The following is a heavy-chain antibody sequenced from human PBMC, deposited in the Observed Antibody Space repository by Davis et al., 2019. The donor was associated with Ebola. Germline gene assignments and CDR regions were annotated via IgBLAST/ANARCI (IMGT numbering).Heavy chain of an antibody. CDR2: IGGSDGHK. D-gene: IGHD3-16*01. CDR3: AKDIRGRPFCDAFDI. CDR1: GFTFSSYA. J-gene: IGHJ3*02. V-gene: IGHV3-23*01. Sequence: PGGSLRLSCAASGFTFSSYAMNWVRLAPGKGLEWVSAIGGSDGHKYYRDSVKGRFTISRDNTKNILYLQMNSLRAEDTAVYYCAKDIRGRPFCDAFDIWGQGTMVTVSS.